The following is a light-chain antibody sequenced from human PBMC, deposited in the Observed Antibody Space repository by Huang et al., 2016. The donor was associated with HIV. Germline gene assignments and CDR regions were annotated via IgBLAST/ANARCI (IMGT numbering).Light chain of an antibody. J-gene: IGKJ1*01. CDR3: QQLNDYPWT. CDR1: EGISSY. CDR2: AAS. Sequence: IQLTQSPSSLSASVGDRVTITCRASEGISSYLAWYQQKSGKAPKFLIYAASTLQRRVPSRFSGSGSGPDFTLTISSLQPEDFATDCCQQLNDYPWTFGQGTKVEIK. V-gene: IGKV1-9*01.